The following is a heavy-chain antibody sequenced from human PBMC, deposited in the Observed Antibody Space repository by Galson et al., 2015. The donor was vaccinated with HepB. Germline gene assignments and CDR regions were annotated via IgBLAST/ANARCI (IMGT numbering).Heavy chain of an antibody. D-gene: IGHD3-16*01. CDR3: ARVGARPSHYWYFDL. CDR1: GGSISSYY. CDR2: IYTSGST. V-gene: IGHV4-4*07. J-gene: IGHJ2*01. Sequence: SETLSLTCTVSGGSISSYYWSWTRQPAGKGLEWIGRIYTSGSTNYNPSLKSRVTMSVDTSKNQFSLKLSSVTAADTAVYYCARVGARPSHYWYFDLWGQGTLVTVSS.